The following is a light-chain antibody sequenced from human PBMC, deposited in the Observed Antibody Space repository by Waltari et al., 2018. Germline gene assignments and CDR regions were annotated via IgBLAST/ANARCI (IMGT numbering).Light chain of an antibody. CDR2: WAS. CDR1: QRILSASNNKNY. J-gene: IGKJ4*01. CDR3: QQYSTVPVT. V-gene: IGKV4-1*01. Sequence: DIVMTQSPDSLAVSLGERATINCESSQRILSASNNKNYIAWYQQKPGQPPKLLIHWASTRQSGVPDRFSDSGSGTDFTLTISSLQAEDVAVYYCQQYSTVPVTFGGGTKVEIK.